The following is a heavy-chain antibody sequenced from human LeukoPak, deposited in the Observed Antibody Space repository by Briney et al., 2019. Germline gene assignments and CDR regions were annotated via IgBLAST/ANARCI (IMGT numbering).Heavy chain of an antibody. CDR2: IKQDGSEK. CDR3: AKGGMIVVVITFDY. Sequence: GGSLRLSCAASGFTFSSYWMSWVRQAPGKGLEWVANIKQDGSEKYYVDSVKGRFTISRDNAKNSLYLQMNSLRAEDTAVYYCAKGGMIVVVITFDYWGQGTLVTVSS. D-gene: IGHD3-22*01. J-gene: IGHJ4*02. CDR1: GFTFSSYW. V-gene: IGHV3-7*03.